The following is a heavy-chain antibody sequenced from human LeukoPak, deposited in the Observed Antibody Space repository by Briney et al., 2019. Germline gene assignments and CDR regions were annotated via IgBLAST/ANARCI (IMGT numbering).Heavy chain of an antibody. Sequence: PSETLSLTCTVSGGSISSGGYYWSWIRQDPGKGLEWIGYIYYSGSTYYNPSLKSRVTISVDTSKNQFSLKLSSVTAADTAMYYCARDSPVDAFDIWGQGTMVTVSS. CDR2: IYYSGST. J-gene: IGHJ3*02. CDR3: ARDSPVDAFDI. V-gene: IGHV4-31*03. CDR1: GGSISSGGYY.